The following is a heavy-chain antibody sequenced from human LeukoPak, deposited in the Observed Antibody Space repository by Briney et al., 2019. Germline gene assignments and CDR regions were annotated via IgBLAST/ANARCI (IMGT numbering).Heavy chain of an antibody. J-gene: IGHJ4*02. V-gene: IGHV3-48*04. Sequence: GGSRRLSCAASGFTFSSYSMNWVRQAPGKGLEWVSYISSSGSTIYYADSVKGRFTISRDNAKNSLYLQMNSLRAEDTAVYYCAGKAWLSNDYWGQGTLVTVSS. CDR3: AGKAWLSNDY. CDR2: ISSSGSTI. CDR1: GFTFSSYS. D-gene: IGHD3-22*01.